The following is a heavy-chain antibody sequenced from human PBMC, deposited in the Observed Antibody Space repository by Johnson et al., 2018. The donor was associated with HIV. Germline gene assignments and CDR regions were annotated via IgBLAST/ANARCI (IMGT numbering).Heavy chain of an antibody. V-gene: IGHV3-15*01. J-gene: IGHJ3*02. Sequence: VQLVESGGGVVQPGRSLRLSCAASGFTFINAWMSWVRQAPGKGLEWVGRIYSKTDGGTTDYAAPVTGRFTIPRDDSKNMVFLQMNSLKTEDTAVYYCATGQVGRIYEGKSHIWGQGTRVTVSS. D-gene: IGHD5/OR15-5a*01. CDR3: ATGQVGRIYEGKSHI. CDR1: GFTFINAW. CDR2: IYSKTDGGTT.